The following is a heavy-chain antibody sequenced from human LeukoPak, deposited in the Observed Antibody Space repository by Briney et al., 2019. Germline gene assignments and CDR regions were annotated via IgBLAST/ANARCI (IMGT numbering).Heavy chain of an antibody. CDR2: INHSGST. J-gene: IGHJ5*02. CDR3: ARVTIASNLLITMVRGVIRHWFDP. V-gene: IGHV4-34*01. D-gene: IGHD3-10*01. CDR1: GGSFSGYY. Sequence: PSETLSLTCAVYGGSFSGYYWSWIRQPPGKGLEWIGEINHSGSTNYNPSLKSRVTISVDTSKNQFSLKLSSVTAADTAVYYCARVTIASNLLITMVRGVIRHWFDPWGQGTLVTVSS.